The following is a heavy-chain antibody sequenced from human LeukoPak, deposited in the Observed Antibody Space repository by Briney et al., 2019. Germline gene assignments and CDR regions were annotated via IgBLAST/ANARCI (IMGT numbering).Heavy chain of an antibody. D-gene: IGHD1-26*01. Sequence: GASVKVSCKASGYTFTSYDINWVRQAPGQGLEWMGWMNPNSGNTVYAQKFQGRVTMTRNNSISTAYMEVSSLRSEDTAVYYCARGSRYEWELHPYAFDIWGQGTMVTVSS. J-gene: IGHJ3*02. CDR3: ARGSRYEWELHPYAFDI. CDR1: GYTFTSYD. CDR2: MNPNSGNT. V-gene: IGHV1-8*01.